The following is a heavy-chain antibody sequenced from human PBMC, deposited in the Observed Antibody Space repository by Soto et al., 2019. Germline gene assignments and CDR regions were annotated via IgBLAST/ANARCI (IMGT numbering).Heavy chain of an antibody. CDR3: ARVRYDYGDYLDY. D-gene: IGHD4-17*01. CDR2: IYYSGST. CDR1: GGSISSGDYY. J-gene: IGHJ4*02. Sequence: QVQLQESGPGLVKPSQTLSLTCTVSGGSISSGDYYWSWIRQPPGKGLEWIGYIYYSGSTYYNPSLKSQVXXSXDXXKNQFSLKLSSVTAADTAVYYCARVRYDYGDYLDYWGQGTLVTVSS. V-gene: IGHV4-30-4*01.